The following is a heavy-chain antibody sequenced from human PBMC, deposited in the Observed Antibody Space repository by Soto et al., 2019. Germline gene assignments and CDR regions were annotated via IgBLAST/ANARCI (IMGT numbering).Heavy chain of an antibody. Sequence: GGSLRLSCAASGFTFSSYWMHWVRQAPGKGLVWVSRINSDGSSTSYADSVKGRFTISRDNAKNTLYLQMNSLRAEDTAVYYCAKSPLSTVTRYYYYYMDVWGKGTTVTVSS. CDR2: INSDGSST. J-gene: IGHJ6*03. D-gene: IGHD4-17*01. CDR1: GFTFSSYW. V-gene: IGHV3-74*01. CDR3: AKSPLSTVTRYYYYYMDV.